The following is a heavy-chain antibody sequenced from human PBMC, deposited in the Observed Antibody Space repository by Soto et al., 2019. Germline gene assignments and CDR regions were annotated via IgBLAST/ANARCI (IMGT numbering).Heavy chain of an antibody. V-gene: IGHV3-23*01. CDR3: AKDPLLSYSPAADY. Sequence: GGSLRLSCAASGFTFSSYAMSWVRQAPGKGLEWVSAISGSGGSTYYADSVKGRFTISRDNSKNTLYLQMNSLRAEDTAVYYCAKDPLLSYSPAADYWGQGTLVTVSS. CDR1: GFTFSSYA. CDR2: ISGSGGST. J-gene: IGHJ4*02. D-gene: IGHD6-13*01.